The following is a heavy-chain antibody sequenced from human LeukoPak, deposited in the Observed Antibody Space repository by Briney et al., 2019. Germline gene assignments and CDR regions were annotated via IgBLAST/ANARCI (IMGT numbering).Heavy chain of an antibody. D-gene: IGHD3-22*01. CDR3: ARWGWDYDISGYDS. V-gene: IGHV4-4*07. J-gene: IGHJ4*02. CDR2: IYTSGST. Sequence: SETLSLTCTVSGGSISSYYWSWIRQPAGKGLEWIGRIYTSGSTNYNPSLKSRVTMSVDTSKNQFSLKLSSVTAADTAVYYCARWGWDYDISGYDSWGQGTRVTVSS. CDR1: GGSISSYY.